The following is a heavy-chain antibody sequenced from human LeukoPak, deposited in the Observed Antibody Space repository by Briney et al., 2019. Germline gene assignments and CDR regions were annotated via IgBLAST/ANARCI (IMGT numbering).Heavy chain of an antibody. CDR2: ISSTSIYT. J-gene: IGHJ4*02. Sequence: GGSLRLSCAASGFAFSDYYMSWIRQAPGKGLEWVSDISSTSIYTNYADSVKGRFTISRDNAKNSLYLQMNSLRAEDTAVYYCAREDGYSSSWYSDYWGQGTLVTVSS. CDR3: AREDGYSSSWYSDY. V-gene: IGHV3-11*05. D-gene: IGHD6-13*01. CDR1: GFAFSDYY.